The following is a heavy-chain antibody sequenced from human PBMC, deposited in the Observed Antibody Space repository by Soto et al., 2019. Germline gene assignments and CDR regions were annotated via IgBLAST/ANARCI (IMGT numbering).Heavy chain of an antibody. CDR2: IIPIFGTA. J-gene: IGHJ6*02. CDR1: GGTFSSYA. V-gene: IGHV1-69*13. Sequence: VASVKVSCKASGGTFSSYAISWVRQAPGQGLEWMGGIIPIFGTANYAQKFQGRVTITADESTSTAYMELSSLRSEDTAVYYCARGGYYDSSGSRNYHYYGMNVWGQGTTVTVSS. D-gene: IGHD3-22*01. CDR3: ARGGYYDSSGSRNYHYYGMNV.